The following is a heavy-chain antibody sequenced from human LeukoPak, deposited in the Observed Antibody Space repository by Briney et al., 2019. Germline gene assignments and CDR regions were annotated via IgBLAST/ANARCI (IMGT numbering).Heavy chain of an antibody. CDR2: IYHSGST. CDR3: ARDFTMVRGVPSYFDY. CDR1: GGSISSSNW. V-gene: IGHV4-4*02. J-gene: IGHJ4*02. D-gene: IGHD3-10*01. Sequence: PSGTLSLTCAVSGGSISSSNWWSWVRPPPGKGLEWIGEIYHSGSTYYNPSLKSRVTISVDTSKNQFSLKLSSVTAADTAVYYCARDFTMVRGVPSYFDYWGQGTLVTVSS.